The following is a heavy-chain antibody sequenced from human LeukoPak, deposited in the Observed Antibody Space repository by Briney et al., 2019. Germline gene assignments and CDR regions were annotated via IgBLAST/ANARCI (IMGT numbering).Heavy chain of an antibody. CDR3: ARDYGGAVAD. D-gene: IGHD6-19*01. J-gene: IGHJ4*02. Sequence: SETLSLTCTVSGGSISSGSYYWSWIRQPAGKGLEWIGRIYTSGSTNYNPSLKSRVTISVDTSKNQFSLKLSPVTAADTAVYYCARDYGGAVADWGQGTLVTVSS. V-gene: IGHV4-61*02. CDR2: IYTSGST. CDR1: GGSISSGSYY.